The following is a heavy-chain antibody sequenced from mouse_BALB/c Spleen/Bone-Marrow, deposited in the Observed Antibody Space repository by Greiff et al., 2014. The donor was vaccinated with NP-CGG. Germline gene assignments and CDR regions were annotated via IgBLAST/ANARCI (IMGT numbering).Heavy chain of an antibody. CDR1: GYSFSNYW. Sequence: QVQLKESGAELVRPGSSVKISCKSSGYSFSNYWMNWMKRRPGQGLEWIGQIYPGDGDTNYNGKFKGKATLTADKSSSTAYMQLSSLTSEDSADYSCASRGDYSYAMDYWGQGTSVTVSS. J-gene: IGHJ4*01. CDR3: ASRGDYSYAMDY. V-gene: IGHV1-80*01. D-gene: IGHD1-1*01. CDR2: IYPGDGDT.